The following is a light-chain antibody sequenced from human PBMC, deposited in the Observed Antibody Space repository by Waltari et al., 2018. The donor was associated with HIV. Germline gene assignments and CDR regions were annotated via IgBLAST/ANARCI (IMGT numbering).Light chain of an antibody. V-gene: IGKV1-39*01. CDR1: QSISNY. CDR2: AAS. Sequence: IQMTQSPSSLSASIGDRLTITCRASQSISNYLNWYQKKPGRAPKLLIYAASSLPSGVPSRFSGSGSGTDFTLTISGLQPEDSATYFCQQCFTSSFTFGPGTKVDIK. J-gene: IGKJ3*01. CDR3: QQCFTSSFT.